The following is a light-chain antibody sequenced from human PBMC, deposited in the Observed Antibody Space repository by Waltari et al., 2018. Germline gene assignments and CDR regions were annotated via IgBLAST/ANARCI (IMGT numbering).Light chain of an antibody. Sequence: QSVLTQPPSASGTPGQRVTISCSGSSSNIGSNYVYWYQQLPGTAPQLLIYRNNQRPSGGPDRFSGSKSGTSASLAIGGLRSEDEADYYCASWDDSLSGVVFGGGTKLTVL. CDR1: SSNIGSNY. CDR3: ASWDDSLSGVV. V-gene: IGLV1-47*01. J-gene: IGLJ2*01. CDR2: RNN.